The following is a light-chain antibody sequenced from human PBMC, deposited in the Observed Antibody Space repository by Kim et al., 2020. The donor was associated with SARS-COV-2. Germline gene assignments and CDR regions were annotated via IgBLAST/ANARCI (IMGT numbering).Light chain of an antibody. CDR3: NSRDSSGNHLDVV. CDR1: SLRSYY. Sequence: SSELTQDPAVSVALGQTVRITCQGDSLRSYYASWYQQKPGQAPVLVIYGKNNRPSGIPDRFSGSSSGNIASLTITGAQAEDEADYYCNSRDSSGNHLDVV. CDR2: GKN. V-gene: IGLV3-19*01. J-gene: IGLJ2*01.